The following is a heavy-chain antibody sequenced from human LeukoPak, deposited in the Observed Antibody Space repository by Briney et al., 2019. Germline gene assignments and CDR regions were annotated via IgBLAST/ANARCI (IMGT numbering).Heavy chain of an antibody. CDR2: ISGSGGST. CDR1: GFTFSSYG. CDR3: AKSAYYYDSSGYNFDY. D-gene: IGHD3-22*01. V-gene: IGHV3-23*01. Sequence: PGGSLRLSCAASGFTFSSYGMSWVRQAPGKGLEWVSAISGSGGSTYCADSVKGRFTISRDNSKNTLYLQMNSLRAEDTAVYYCAKSAYYYDSSGYNFDYWGQGTLVTVSS. J-gene: IGHJ4*02.